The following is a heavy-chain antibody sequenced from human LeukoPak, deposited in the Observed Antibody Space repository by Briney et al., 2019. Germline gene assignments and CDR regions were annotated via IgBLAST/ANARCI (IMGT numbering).Heavy chain of an antibody. CDR3: AREANYYGSGSYFEGTFDY. CDR2: VTYSGTT. CDR1: GDSISNYY. J-gene: IGHJ4*02. D-gene: IGHD3-10*01. Sequence: SETLSLTCTFSGDSISNYYWSWIRQPPGKGLEWIGYVTYSGTTDYNPSLKSRVTISIDTSENQFSLRLSSVTAADTAVYYCAREANYYGSGSYFEGTFDYWGQGSLVTVSS. V-gene: IGHV4-59*01.